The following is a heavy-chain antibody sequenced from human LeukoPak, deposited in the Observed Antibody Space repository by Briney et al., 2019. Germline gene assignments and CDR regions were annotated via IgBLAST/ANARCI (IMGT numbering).Heavy chain of an antibody. CDR1: GGSISSSSYY. CDR3: ASPMEVLAATGYFQH. Sequence: KPSETLSLTCTVSGGSISSSSYYWGWIRQAPGKGREWIGSIYYSGSTYYNPSLKSRVTISVDTSKNQFSLKLSSVTAADTAVYYCASPMEVLAATGYFQHWGQGTLVTVSS. D-gene: IGHD2-15*01. V-gene: IGHV4-39*07. J-gene: IGHJ1*01. CDR2: IYYSGST.